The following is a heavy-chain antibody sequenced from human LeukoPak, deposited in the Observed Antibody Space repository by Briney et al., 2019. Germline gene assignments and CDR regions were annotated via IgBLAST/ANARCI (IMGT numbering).Heavy chain of an antibody. D-gene: IGHD1-26*01. CDR1: GYTFTGYY. J-gene: IGHJ3*02. V-gene: IGHV1-2*02. CDR2: INPNSGGT. CDR3: ARVVGATWVDAFDI. Sequence: ASVKVSCKASGYTFTGYYMHWVRQAPGQGLEWMGWINPNSGGTNYAQKLQGRVTMATDTSTSTAYMELRSLRSDDTAVYYCARVVGATWVDAFDIWGQGTMVTVSS.